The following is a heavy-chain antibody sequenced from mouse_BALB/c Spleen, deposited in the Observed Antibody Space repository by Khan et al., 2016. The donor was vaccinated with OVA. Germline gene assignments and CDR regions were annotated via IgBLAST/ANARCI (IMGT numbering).Heavy chain of an antibody. J-gene: IGHJ3*01. V-gene: IGHV2-2*01. Sequence: QVQLKESGPGLVQPSQSLSITCTVSGFSLTTYGIHWIRQSPGKGLEWLGVIRSGGSTDYNAAFISRLNITKDKSQSQVFFKMNSLQADDTAIYYCARNSYKYDFTYWGQGTLVTVSA. CDR1: GFSLTTYG. CDR3: ARNSYKYDFTY. CDR2: IRSGGST. D-gene: IGHD2-14*01.